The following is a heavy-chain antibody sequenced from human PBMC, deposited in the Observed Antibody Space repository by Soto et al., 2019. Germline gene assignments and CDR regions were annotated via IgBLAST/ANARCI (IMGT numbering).Heavy chain of an antibody. V-gene: IGHV3-48*01. D-gene: IGHD6-19*01. CDR2: ISSTTSGT. J-gene: IGHJ4*02. Sequence: EVQLVESGGGLVQPGGSLRLSCAASGFTFSSFSMNWVRQAPGKGLEWVSSISSTTSGTYYAESVKGRFTISRDNARNSLYLQMNSLRAEDTAVYYCAKDISVAGCFDSWGQGTLVNVSS. CDR3: AKDISVAGCFDS. CDR1: GFTFSSFS.